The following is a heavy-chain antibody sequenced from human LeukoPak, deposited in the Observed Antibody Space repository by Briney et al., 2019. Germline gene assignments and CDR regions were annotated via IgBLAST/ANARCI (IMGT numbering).Heavy chain of an antibody. CDR3: AREHWSDYYYYYGMDV. Sequence: PGGSLRLSCAASGFTFSSYDMHWVRQAPGKGLEWVAVISYDGNNKYYADSVKGRFTISRDNSEKTQYLQMNSLRAEDTAVYYCAREHWSDYYYYYGMDVWGQGTTVTVSS. CDR2: ISYDGNNK. CDR1: GFTFSSYD. V-gene: IGHV3-30-3*01. J-gene: IGHJ6*02.